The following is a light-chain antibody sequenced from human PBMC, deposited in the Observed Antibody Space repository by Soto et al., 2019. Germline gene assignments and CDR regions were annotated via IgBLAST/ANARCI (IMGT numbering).Light chain of an antibody. J-gene: IGKJ4*01. Sequence: IQLTQSPSSLSASVGDRVTITCRASQDIRSYLAWYQQKPGKAPKLLIYSASTLQSAVPSRFSGSGSGTDFTLTISSLQPEDFATYYCQQLNSFPTFGGGTKVEI. V-gene: IGKV1-9*01. CDR1: QDIRSY. CDR3: QQLNSFPT. CDR2: SAS.